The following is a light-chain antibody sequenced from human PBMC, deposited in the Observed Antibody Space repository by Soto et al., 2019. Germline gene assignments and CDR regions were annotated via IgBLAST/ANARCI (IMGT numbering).Light chain of an antibody. CDR2: DTS. Sequence: IMLTQSPGTVSLSPGERATLSFRASQSVRDNYLAWYQQKPGQAPSLLIFDTSRRATGIPDRFTGSGSGTDFALSISRVEPQDIAVYFCQQYGSSPGTFGQGTKVDI. CDR3: QQYGSSPGT. CDR1: QSVRDNY. V-gene: IGKV3-20*01. J-gene: IGKJ1*01.